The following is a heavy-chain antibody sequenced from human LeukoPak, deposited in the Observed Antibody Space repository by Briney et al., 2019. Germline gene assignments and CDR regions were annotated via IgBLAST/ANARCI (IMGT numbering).Heavy chain of an antibody. CDR1: GYTFTGYY. Sequence: ASVKVSCKASGYTFTGYYMHWVRRAPGQGLEWMGIINPSGGSTSYAQKFQGRVTMTRDMSTSTVYMELSRLRSEDTAVYYCARNGEVSYYDILTGYNYYYYMDVWGKGTTVTVSS. CDR3: ARNGEVSYYDILTGYNYYYYMDV. J-gene: IGHJ6*03. V-gene: IGHV1-46*01. D-gene: IGHD3-9*01. CDR2: INPSGGST.